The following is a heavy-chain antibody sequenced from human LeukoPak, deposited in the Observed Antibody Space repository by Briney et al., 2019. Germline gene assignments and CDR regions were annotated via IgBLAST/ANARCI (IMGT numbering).Heavy chain of an antibody. CDR1: GFSFSSYG. J-gene: IGHJ4*02. CDR3: ARGDRSGYYFDY. CDR2: IWYNGSIK. D-gene: IGHD3-22*01. Sequence: PGGSLRLSCTASGFSFSSYGMHWVRQAPGKGLEWVAVIWYNGSIKYNADSVKGRFTTSRDNSKNTLYLQMNSLRAEDTAVYYCARGDRSGYYFDYWGQGTLVTVSS. V-gene: IGHV3-33*01.